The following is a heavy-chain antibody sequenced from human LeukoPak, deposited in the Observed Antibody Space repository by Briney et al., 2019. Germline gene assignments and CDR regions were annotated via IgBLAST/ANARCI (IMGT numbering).Heavy chain of an antibody. D-gene: IGHD2-15*01. J-gene: IGHJ4*02. Sequence: GGSLRLSCAASGFTFSDYYMSWIRQAPGKGLEWVSAISGSGGSTYYADSVKGRFTISRDNSKNTLYLQMNSLRAEDTAVYYCAKARYSSGGSCFPQLTPDYSGPGTLVTVSS. CDR3: AKARYSSGGSCFPQLTPDY. CDR2: ISGSGGST. CDR1: GFTFSDYY. V-gene: IGHV3-23*01.